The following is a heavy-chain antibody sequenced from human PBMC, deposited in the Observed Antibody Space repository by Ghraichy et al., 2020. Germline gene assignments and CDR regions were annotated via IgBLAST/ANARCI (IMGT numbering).Heavy chain of an antibody. CDR1: GFSISGYG. Sequence: LSLTCAASGFSISGYGFNWVRQAPGKGLEWVSSISGSGSSIFHADSLKGRFTISRDDANNSVYLQMNNLRVEDTAVYFCARVSLGYRSSWYFFDFWGQGTLVTVSS. J-gene: IGHJ4*02. V-gene: IGHV3-21*01. D-gene: IGHD6-13*01. CDR3: ARVSLGYRSSWYFFDF. CDR2: ISGSGSSI.